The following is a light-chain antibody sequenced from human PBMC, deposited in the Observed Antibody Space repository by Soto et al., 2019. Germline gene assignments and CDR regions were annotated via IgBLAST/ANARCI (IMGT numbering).Light chain of an antibody. CDR2: AAS. CDR3: QQSYSSPPT. CDR1: QSISNH. J-gene: IGKJ1*01. V-gene: IGKV1-39*01. Sequence: DIQMTQSPSSLSASVEDRVIITCRASQSISNHLNWNQQKPEKAPKLLIFAASTLQSGVPSRFSRSRSGPDFTLTISSLQPEDFATYYCQQSYSSPPTFGQGTKVDIK.